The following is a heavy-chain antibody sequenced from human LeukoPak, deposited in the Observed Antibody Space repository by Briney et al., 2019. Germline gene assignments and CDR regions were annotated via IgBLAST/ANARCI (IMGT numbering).Heavy chain of an antibody. D-gene: IGHD6-13*01. V-gene: IGHV3-66*01. CDR2: IYTGGTT. Sequence: GGSLRLSCAASGFTVTSNHMNWVRQAPGKGLEWVSIIYTGGTTHYADSLKDRFTISRDDSINTLYLQMNSLRAEDTAVYYCARPDEQQLVRDAFDIWGQGTMVTVSS. CDR1: GFTVTSNH. J-gene: IGHJ3*02. CDR3: ARPDEQQLVRDAFDI.